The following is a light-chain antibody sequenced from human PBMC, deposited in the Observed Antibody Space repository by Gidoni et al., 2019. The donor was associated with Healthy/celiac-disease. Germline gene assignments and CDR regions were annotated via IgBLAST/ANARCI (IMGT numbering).Light chain of an antibody. V-gene: IGKV1-39*01. J-gene: IGKJ1*01. Sequence: IQMTQSPSSLSASVGDRVTITCRASQSISSYLNWYQQKPGKAPKLLIYAASSLKSGVPSRFSGSGSGTDFTLTISRLQPEDFATYYCQQSYSTPLAFGQGTKVEIK. CDR1: QSISSY. CDR2: AAS. CDR3: QQSYSTPLA.